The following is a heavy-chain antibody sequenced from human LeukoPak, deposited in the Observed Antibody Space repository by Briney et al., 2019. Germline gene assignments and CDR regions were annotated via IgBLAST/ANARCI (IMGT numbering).Heavy chain of an antibody. D-gene: IGHD3-3*01. Sequence: GESLKISCKGSGYSFTSYWIGWVRQMPGKGLEWMGIIYPGDSDTRYSPSFQGQVTISADKSISTAYLQWSSLKASDTAMYYCARHALDLRFLEWLPTEDVVTATLDYWGQGTLVTVSS. J-gene: IGHJ4*02. V-gene: IGHV5-51*01. CDR2: IYPGDSDT. CDR1: GYSFTSYW. CDR3: ARHALDLRFLEWLPTEDVVTATLDY.